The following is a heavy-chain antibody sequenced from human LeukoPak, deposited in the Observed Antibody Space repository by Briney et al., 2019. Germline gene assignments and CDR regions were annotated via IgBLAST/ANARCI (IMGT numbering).Heavy chain of an antibody. Sequence: SGPALVKPTQTLTLTCTFSGFSLSTSGMRVSWIRQPPGKALEWLARIDWDDDKFYSTSLKTRLTISKDTSKNQVVLIMTNMDPVDTATYYCARIGSYYYFDYWGQGTLVTVSS. CDR3: ARIGSYYYFDY. CDR2: IDWDDDK. J-gene: IGHJ4*02. D-gene: IGHD1-26*01. V-gene: IGHV2-70*04. CDR1: GFSLSTSGMR.